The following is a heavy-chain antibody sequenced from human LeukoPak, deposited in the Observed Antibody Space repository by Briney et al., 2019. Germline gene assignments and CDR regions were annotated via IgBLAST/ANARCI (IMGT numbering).Heavy chain of an antibody. CDR2: IYYSGST. V-gene: IGHV4-59*01. J-gene: IGHJ4*02. CDR3: ARGVEYSSSSGLGY. Sequence: SETLSLTCTVSGGSISSYYWSWIRQPPGKGLEWIGYIYYSGSTNYNPSLKSRVAISVDTSKNQFSLKLSSVTAADTALYYCARGVEYSSSSGLGYWGQRTLVTVSS. D-gene: IGHD6-6*01. CDR1: GGSISSYY.